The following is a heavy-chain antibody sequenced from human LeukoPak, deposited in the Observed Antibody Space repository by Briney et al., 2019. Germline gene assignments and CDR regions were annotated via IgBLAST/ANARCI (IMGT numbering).Heavy chain of an antibody. D-gene: IGHD5-24*01. J-gene: IGHJ6*02. Sequence: SETLSLTCTVSGGSISSYYWSWIRQPPGKGLEWIGYIYYSGSTNYNPSLKSRVTISVDTSKNQFSLKLSSVTAADTAVYYCARARRDGYNRLYYYYGMDVWGQGTTVAVSS. CDR2: IYYSGST. V-gene: IGHV4-59*01. CDR1: GGSISSYY. CDR3: ARARRDGYNRLYYYYGMDV.